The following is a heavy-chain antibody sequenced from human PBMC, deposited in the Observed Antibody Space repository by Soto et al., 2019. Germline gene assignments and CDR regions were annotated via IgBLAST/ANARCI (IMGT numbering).Heavy chain of an antibody. CDR2: ISGSGGST. V-gene: IGHV3-23*01. CDR3: AKDPRYCSGGSCYYTYFDY. Sequence: GESLKISCAASGFTFSSYAMSWVRQAPGKGLEWVSAISGSGGSTYYADSVKGRFTISRDNSKNTLYLQMNSLRAEDTAVYYCAKDPRYCSGGSCYYTYFDYWGQGTLVTVSS. J-gene: IGHJ4*02. CDR1: GFTFSSYA. D-gene: IGHD2-15*01.